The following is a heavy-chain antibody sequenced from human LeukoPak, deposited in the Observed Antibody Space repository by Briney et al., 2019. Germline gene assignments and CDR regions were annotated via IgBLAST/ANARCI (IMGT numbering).Heavy chain of an antibody. J-gene: IGHJ6*02. CDR2: ISGSGANR. CDR1: GLRFSDQY. CDR3: ATLHFYAMGV. Sequence: GGSLRLSCAASGLRFSDQYMIWIRQTPGKGLEWVSFISGSGANRFYADSMKGRFTISKDNTKNSLYLQMNSLRAEDTAIYYCATLHFYAMGVWGQGTTVTVSS. V-gene: IGHV3-11*01.